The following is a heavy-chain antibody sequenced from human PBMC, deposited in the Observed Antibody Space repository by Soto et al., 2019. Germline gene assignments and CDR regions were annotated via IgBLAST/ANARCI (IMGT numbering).Heavy chain of an antibody. CDR2: ISGSGGST. Sequence: GGSLRLSCAASGFTFSSYAMSWVRQAPGKGLEWVSAISGSGGSTYYADSVKGRFTISRDNSKNTLYLQMNSLRAEDTAVYYCAKDISCSSTSCYVSGSDYWGQGTLVTVSS. CDR3: AKDISCSSTSCYVSGSDY. J-gene: IGHJ4*02. D-gene: IGHD2-2*01. V-gene: IGHV3-23*01. CDR1: GFTFSSYA.